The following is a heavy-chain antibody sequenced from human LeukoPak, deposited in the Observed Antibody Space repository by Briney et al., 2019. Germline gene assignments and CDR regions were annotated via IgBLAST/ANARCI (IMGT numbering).Heavy chain of an antibody. V-gene: IGHV1-46*01. Sequence: ASVKVSCKASGYTFTGYYIHWVRQAPGQGLEWMGIINPSGGSTSYAQKFQGRVTMTRDTSTSTVYMELSSLRSEDTAVYYCARDSEYYDFWSGVTLLQPHNWFDPWGQGTLVTVSS. D-gene: IGHD3-3*01. CDR2: INPSGGST. CDR3: ARDSEYYDFWSGVTLLQPHNWFDP. J-gene: IGHJ5*02. CDR1: GYTFTGYY.